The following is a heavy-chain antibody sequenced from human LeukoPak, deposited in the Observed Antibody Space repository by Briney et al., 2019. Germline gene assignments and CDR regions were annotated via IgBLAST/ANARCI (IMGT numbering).Heavy chain of an antibody. D-gene: IGHD3-10*01. J-gene: IGHJ3*02. V-gene: IGHV3-30*18. Sequence: GGSLRLSCAASGFTFSSYGMHWVRQAPGKGLEWVAVISYDGGNKSYADSVKGRFTISRDNSKNTLHLQMNSLRAEDTAVYYCAKPFTYGTPSAFDIWGQGTMVTVSS. CDR3: AKPFTYGTPSAFDI. CDR1: GFTFSSYG. CDR2: ISYDGGNK.